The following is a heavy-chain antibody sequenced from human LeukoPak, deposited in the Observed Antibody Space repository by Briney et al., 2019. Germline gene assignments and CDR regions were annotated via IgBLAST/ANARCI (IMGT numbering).Heavy chain of an antibody. Sequence: PGRSLRLSCAASGFTFDDYAMHWVRQAPGKGLEWVSGISWNSGSTGYADSVKGRFTISRDNAKNSLYLQMNSLRAEDTALYYCAKDIAAAGFDYWGQGTLVTVSS. V-gene: IGHV3-9*01. D-gene: IGHD6-13*01. CDR1: GFTFDDYA. J-gene: IGHJ4*02. CDR3: AKDIAAAGFDY. CDR2: ISWNSGST.